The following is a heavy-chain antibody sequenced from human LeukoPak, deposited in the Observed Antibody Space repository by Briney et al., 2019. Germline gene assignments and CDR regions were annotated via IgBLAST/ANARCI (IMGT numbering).Heavy chain of an antibody. CDR1: GFTYDDYA. CDR2: ISGDGGST. J-gene: IGHJ4*02. Sequence: GGSLRLFCAASGFTYDDYAMHWVRQAPGKGLEWVSLISGDGGSTYYADSVKGRFTISRDNSKNSLYLQMNSLRTEDTALYYCAKDKRYSGYDPFNYWGQGTLVTVSS. CDR3: AKDKRYSGYDPFNY. V-gene: IGHV3-43*02. D-gene: IGHD5-12*01.